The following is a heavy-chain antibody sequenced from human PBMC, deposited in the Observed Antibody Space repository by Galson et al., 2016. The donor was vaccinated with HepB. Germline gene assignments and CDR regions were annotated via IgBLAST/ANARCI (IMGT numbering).Heavy chain of an antibody. J-gene: IGHJ6*03. D-gene: IGHD3-9*01. CDR3: PRDSPLYDFLTGSYFYYMGG. CDR2: IYTSGSA. V-gene: IGHV4-61*02. CDR1: GGSISSDTYY. Sequence: TLSLTCTVSGGSISSDTYYWSWIRQPAGKGLEWIGRIYTSGSANYNPSLKSRVTISVDTSRNQFSLKLSSVTAADTAFYFCPRDSPLYDFLTGSYFYYMGGGGKGTTVTVTS.